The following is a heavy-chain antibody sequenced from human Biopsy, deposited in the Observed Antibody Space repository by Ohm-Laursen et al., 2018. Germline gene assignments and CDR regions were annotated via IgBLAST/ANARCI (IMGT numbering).Heavy chain of an antibody. D-gene: IGHD2/OR15-2a*01. CDR1: GFTFSSYA. J-gene: IGHJ3*01. CDR2: INTSGGST. V-gene: IGHV3-23*01. CDR3: TRDTTYYAGTTYYDALDV. Sequence: SLRLSCAASGFTFSSYAMTWVRQAPGKGLEWVSVINTSGGSTHYAVSVKGRFTISRDNSKNPLYLQMNSLRAEDTAVYYCTRDTTYYAGTTYYDALDVWGQGTTVTVSS.